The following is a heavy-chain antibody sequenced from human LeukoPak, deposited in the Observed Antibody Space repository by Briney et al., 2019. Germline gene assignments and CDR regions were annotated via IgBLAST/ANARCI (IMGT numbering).Heavy chain of an antibody. CDR2: IKQDGTEK. CDR3: AREEYGDHLW. Sequence: GRSLRLSCAASGFTFSRYWMSWVRQAPGKGLEWVANIKQDGTEKYYVDSVKGRFTISRDNAKNSLYLQMNSLRAEDTAVYYCAREEYGDHLWWGKGTLVTVSS. D-gene: IGHD4-17*01. J-gene: IGHJ4*02. V-gene: IGHV3-7*01. CDR1: GFTFSRYW.